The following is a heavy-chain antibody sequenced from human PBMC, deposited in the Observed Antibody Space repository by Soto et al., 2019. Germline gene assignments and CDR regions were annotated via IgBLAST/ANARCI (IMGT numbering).Heavy chain of an antibody. CDR3: AGRWLVGYGAFDP. CDR2: IHSSGYT. CDR1: GGSVNNNKW. D-gene: IGHD6-19*01. J-gene: IGHJ5*02. Sequence: QVQLHESGPGLVKPSETLSLTCAVSGGSVNNNKWWSWVRQPPGKGLEWIGEIHSSGYTNYNPSLKHGATIFVDKPKNHFSFKLTSVTAADKAAYFCAGRWLVGYGAFDPWGQGTLVTVSS. V-gene: IGHV4-4*02.